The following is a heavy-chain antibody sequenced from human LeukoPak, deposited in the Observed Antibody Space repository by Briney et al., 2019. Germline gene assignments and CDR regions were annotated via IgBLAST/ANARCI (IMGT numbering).Heavy chain of an antibody. J-gene: IGHJ6*02. CDR3: ARGRGYSYGPPYYYYYGMDV. CDR1: GGSFSGYY. CDR2: INHSGST. Sequence: SETLSLTCAVYGGSFSGYYWSWIRQPPGKGLEWIGEINHSGSTNYNPSLKSRVTISVDTSKNQFSLKLSSVTAADTTVYYCARGRGYSYGPPYYYYYGMDVWGQGTTVTVSS. D-gene: IGHD5-18*01. V-gene: IGHV4-34*01.